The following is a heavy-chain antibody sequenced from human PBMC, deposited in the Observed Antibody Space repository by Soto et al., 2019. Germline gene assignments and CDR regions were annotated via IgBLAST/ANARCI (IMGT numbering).Heavy chain of an antibody. CDR2: ISSSGST. Sequence: SETLSLTCTVSGDSIGGVGYWSWIRQFPGRGLGWIGCISSSGSTYYNPALNNRISLSLDTSQNQFSLKLLSVTAADTAIYYCARSGVTGIVIPSHWFDPWGQGTLVTVSS. CDR1: GDSIGGVGY. J-gene: IGHJ5*02. D-gene: IGHD2-21*02. V-gene: IGHV4-31*03. CDR3: ARSGVTGIVIPSHWFDP.